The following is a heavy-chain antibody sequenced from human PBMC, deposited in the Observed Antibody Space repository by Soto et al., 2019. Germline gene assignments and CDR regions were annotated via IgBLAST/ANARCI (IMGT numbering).Heavy chain of an antibody. V-gene: IGHV1-3*01. Sequence: ASVKVSCKASGYTFTSYAMHWVRQAPGQRLEWMGWINAGNGNTKYSQKFQGRVTITRDTSASTAYMELSSLRSEDAAVYYCARGGGPGSHGAFDIWGQGTMVTVSS. CDR2: INAGNGNT. CDR3: ARGGGPGSHGAFDI. J-gene: IGHJ3*02. D-gene: IGHD1-26*01. CDR1: GYTFTSYA.